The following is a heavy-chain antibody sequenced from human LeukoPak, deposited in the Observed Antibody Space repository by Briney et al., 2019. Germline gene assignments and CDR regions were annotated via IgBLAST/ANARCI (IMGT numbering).Heavy chain of an antibody. CDR3: ARVQGSPY. CDR1: GFTFSDYT. V-gene: IGHV3-21*03. Sequence: GGAVRLSCAASGFTFSDYTLNWVRQPPGKGLDWLSSITGDSSYIYYADSVKGRFTVSRDNAKNALYLNINSLRVEDTAVYYCARVQGSPYWGQGTLVTVSS. J-gene: IGHJ4*02. CDR2: ITGDSSYI.